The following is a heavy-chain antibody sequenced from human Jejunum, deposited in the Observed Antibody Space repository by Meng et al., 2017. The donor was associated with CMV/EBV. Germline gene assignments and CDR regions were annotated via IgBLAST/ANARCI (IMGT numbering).Heavy chain of an antibody. CDR1: GFAFNSFW. J-gene: IGHJ4*02. CDR3: ARVLFSYGLGARFDF. CDR2: IKHDESEE. Sequence: GFAFNSFWMSWGSQAPGKGLEWVASIKHDESEEYYLDSVRGRFTISRDIAKSSLDLQMSSLRAEDTAVYYCARVLFSYGLGARFDFWGQGTLVTVSS. D-gene: IGHD5-18*01. V-gene: IGHV3-7*01.